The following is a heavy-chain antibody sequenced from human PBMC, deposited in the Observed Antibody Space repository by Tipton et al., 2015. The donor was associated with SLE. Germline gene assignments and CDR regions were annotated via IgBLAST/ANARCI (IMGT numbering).Heavy chain of an antibody. CDR1: GDSVSNNGAA. V-gene: IGHV6-1*01. CDR3: ARDPPEYLSAFDQ. J-gene: IGHJ4*02. CDR2: TYFRSQWLH. Sequence: GLVKPSQTLSVTCAISGDSVSNNGAAWNWVRQSPSRGLQWLGRTYFRSQWLHDYAPSMRSRITIKPDTSKNQFSLQLNAVTPDDTAVYDCARDPPEYLSAFDQWGQGILVTVSS. D-gene: IGHD2/OR15-2a*01.